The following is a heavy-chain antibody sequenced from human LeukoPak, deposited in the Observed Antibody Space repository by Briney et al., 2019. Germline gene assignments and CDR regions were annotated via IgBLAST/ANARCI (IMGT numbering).Heavy chain of an antibody. D-gene: IGHD3-10*01. CDR1: GYTFTGYY. CDR2: INPNSGGT. V-gene: IGHV1-2*02. J-gene: IGHJ4*02. Sequence: ASVTVSCTASGYTFTGYYMHWVRQAPGQGLEWMGWINPNSGGTNYAQKFQGRVTMTRDTSISTAYMELSRLRSDDTAVYYCARVPSGGARDYWGQGTLVTVSS. CDR3: ARVPSGGARDY.